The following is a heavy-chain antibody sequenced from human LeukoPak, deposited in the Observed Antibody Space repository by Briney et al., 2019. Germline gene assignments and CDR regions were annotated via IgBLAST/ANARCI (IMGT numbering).Heavy chain of an antibody. CDR2: IYYHGST. J-gene: IGHJ4*02. D-gene: IGHD2-21*01. CDR1: GDPISSYSNYK. V-gene: IGHV4-61*01. CDR3: AREHSASDY. Sequence: SETLSVTCTVSGDPISSYSNYKWSWIRQPPGKGLEWIGYIYYHGSTNYNPSLKSRVTFSVDTSKNQFSLRLSSVTAADTAVYYCAREHSASDYSRQGTLVTVSS.